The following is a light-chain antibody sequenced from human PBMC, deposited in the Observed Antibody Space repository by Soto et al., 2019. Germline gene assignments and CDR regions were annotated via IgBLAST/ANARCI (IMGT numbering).Light chain of an antibody. V-gene: IGKV3-20*01. J-gene: IGKJ1*01. CDR1: QSVTTR. CDR2: GAS. Sequence: IVLTQSPGTLSLSPGERVTLSCRASQSVTTRLAWYQHKPGQAPRLLIFGASTRATGIPDRFSGSGSGTDFTLTISRLEPEDFAVYYCQHYYTSYTTFGQGTKVDIK. CDR3: QHYYTSYTT.